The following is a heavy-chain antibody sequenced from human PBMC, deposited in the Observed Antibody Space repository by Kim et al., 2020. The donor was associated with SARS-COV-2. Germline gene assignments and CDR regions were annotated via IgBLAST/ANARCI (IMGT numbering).Heavy chain of an antibody. Sequence: KLQGRVTMTTDTATSTAYMELRSLRADDTAVYYCARELDYGDYVGWFDPWGQGTLVTVSS. CDR3: ARELDYGDYVGWFDP. J-gene: IGHJ5*02. D-gene: IGHD4-17*01. V-gene: IGHV1-18*01.